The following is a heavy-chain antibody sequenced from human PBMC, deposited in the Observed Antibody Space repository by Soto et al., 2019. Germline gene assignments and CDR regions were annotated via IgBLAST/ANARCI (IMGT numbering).Heavy chain of an antibody. D-gene: IGHD3-3*01. Sequence: GGSLRLSCAASGFTFSSYGMHWVRQAPGKGLEWVAVISYDGSNKYYADSVKGRFTISRDNSKNTLYLQMNSLRAEDTAVYYCAKEGYYDFWSGYFGMDVWGQGTTVTVSS. J-gene: IGHJ6*02. V-gene: IGHV3-30*18. CDR1: GFTFSSYG. CDR2: ISYDGSNK. CDR3: AKEGYYDFWSGYFGMDV.